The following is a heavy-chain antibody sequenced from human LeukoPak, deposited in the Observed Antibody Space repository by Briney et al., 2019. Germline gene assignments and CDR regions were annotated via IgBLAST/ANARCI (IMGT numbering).Heavy chain of an antibody. Sequence: GGSLRLSCAASGFTFSSYSMNWVRQAPGKGLEWVSSISSSSSYIYYADSVKGRFTISRDNAKNSLYLQMNSLRAEDTAVYYCAKDLVYDGGYSGSYSGFDYWGQGTLVTVSS. J-gene: IGHJ4*02. CDR1: GFTFSSYS. V-gene: IGHV3-21*01. CDR3: AKDLVYDGGYSGSYSGFDY. D-gene: IGHD1-26*01. CDR2: ISSSSSYI.